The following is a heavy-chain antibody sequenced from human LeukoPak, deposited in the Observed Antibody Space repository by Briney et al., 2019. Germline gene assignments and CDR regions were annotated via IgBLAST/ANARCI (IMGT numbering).Heavy chain of an antibody. Sequence: KPGGSLRLSCAASGFTFSDYYMSWIRQAPGKGLEWVSYISSSSSYTNYADSVKGRFTISRDNAKNSLYLQTNSLRAEDTAVYYCARDLYCSSTSCYGPMGYYFDYWGQGTLDTVSS. CDR2: ISSSSSYT. V-gene: IGHV3-11*05. J-gene: IGHJ4*02. D-gene: IGHD2-2*01. CDR1: GFTFSDYY. CDR3: ARDLYCSSTSCYGPMGYYFDY.